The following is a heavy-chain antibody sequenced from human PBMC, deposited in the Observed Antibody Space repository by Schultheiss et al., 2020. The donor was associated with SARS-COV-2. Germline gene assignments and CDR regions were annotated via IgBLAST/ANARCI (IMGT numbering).Heavy chain of an antibody. CDR1: GFTFSSYD. CDR3: ASTFDTALVN. J-gene: IGHJ4*02. V-gene: IGHV3-13*01. Sequence: ESLKISCAASGFTFSSYDMHWVRQATGKGLEWVSAIGTAGDTYYPGSVKGRFTISRENAKNSLYLQMNSLRAEDTALYHCASTFDTALVNWGQGTLVTVSS. D-gene: IGHD5-18*01. CDR2: IGTAGDT.